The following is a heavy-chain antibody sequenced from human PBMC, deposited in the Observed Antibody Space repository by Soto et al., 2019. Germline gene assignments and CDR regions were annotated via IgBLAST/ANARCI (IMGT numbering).Heavy chain of an antibody. CDR1: GGSISGHY. Sequence: SETLSLTCTVSGGSISGHYWSWVRQPPGKGLQYIGYISYSGSTNYNPSLKSRVTISVDTSNNQFSLRLSSVTAADTAVYYCARDVGLQHDTGYYDFWSGKNNWFDPWGQGILVTVSS. CDR3: ARDVGLQHDTGYYDFWSGKNNWFDP. J-gene: IGHJ5*02. CDR2: ISYSGST. D-gene: IGHD3-3*01. V-gene: IGHV4-59*11.